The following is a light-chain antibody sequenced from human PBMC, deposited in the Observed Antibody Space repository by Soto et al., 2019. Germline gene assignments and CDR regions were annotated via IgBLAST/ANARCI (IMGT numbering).Light chain of an antibody. CDR2: KAS. Sequence: DIQMTQSPSTLSASVGDRVTITCRASQSINSWLAWYQQKPGKAPKLLIHKASSLESGVPSRFSGSGSGTELTLTNSSLQPDDCATYYCQQYESYPLTFGGGTKVEIK. J-gene: IGKJ4*01. CDR3: QQYESYPLT. V-gene: IGKV1-5*03. CDR1: QSINSW.